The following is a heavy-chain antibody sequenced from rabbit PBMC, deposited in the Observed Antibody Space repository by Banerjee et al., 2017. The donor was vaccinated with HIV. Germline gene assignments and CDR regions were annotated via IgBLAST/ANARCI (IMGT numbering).Heavy chain of an antibody. Sequence: QEHLEESGGDLVKPEGSLTLTCTASGFSFSNGYVMCWVRQAPGKGLEWIACINTFSGSAVYATWAKGRFTVSRDASLNTVTLQMTTLTVADTATYFCAREANYGGWDYFNLWGQGTLVTVS. V-gene: IGHV1S45*01. J-gene: IGHJ4*01. D-gene: IGHD4-2*01. CDR2: INTFSGSA. CDR3: AREANYGGWDYFNL. CDR1: GFSFSNGYV.